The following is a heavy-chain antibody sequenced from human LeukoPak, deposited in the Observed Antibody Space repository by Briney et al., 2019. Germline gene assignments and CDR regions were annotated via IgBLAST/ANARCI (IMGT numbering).Heavy chain of an antibody. Sequence: GASVKVSCKASGGTFSSYTISWVQQAPGQGLEWMGRIIPILGIANYAQKFQGRVTITADKSTSTAYMELSSLRSEDTAVYYCTTYCGGDCYSFFDYWGQGTLVTVSS. V-gene: IGHV1-69*02. CDR3: TTYCGGDCYSFFDY. CDR2: IIPILGIA. D-gene: IGHD2-21*02. J-gene: IGHJ4*02. CDR1: GGTFSSYT.